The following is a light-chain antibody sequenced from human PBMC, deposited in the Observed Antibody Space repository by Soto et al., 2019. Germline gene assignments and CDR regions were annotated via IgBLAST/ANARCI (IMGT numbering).Light chain of an antibody. CDR1: QSVRSN. Sequence: VMTHSPATLSVSPGEIATLSCRASQSVRSNLAWYQQKPGQPPRLLIYAASTRVTTIPARFSGSEFGTEFTLTISSLQSEDFAVYYCQQYNSWPPTFGQGTKVDIK. J-gene: IGKJ1*01. CDR2: AAS. V-gene: IGKV3-15*01. CDR3: QQYNSWPPT.